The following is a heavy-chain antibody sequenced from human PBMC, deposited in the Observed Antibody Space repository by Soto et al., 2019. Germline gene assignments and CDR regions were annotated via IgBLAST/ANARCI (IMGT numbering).Heavy chain of an antibody. CDR2: IYPGDSDT. D-gene: IGHD6-19*01. CDR1: GYSFTSYW. J-gene: IGHJ3*02. V-gene: IGHV5-51*01. Sequence: GESLKISCKGSGYSFTSYWIGWVRQMPGKGLEWMGIIYPGDSDTRYSPSFQGQVTISADKSISTAYLQWSSLKASDTAMYYCARCISVADKIDAFDISAQGTMVTVSS. CDR3: ARCISVADKIDAFDI.